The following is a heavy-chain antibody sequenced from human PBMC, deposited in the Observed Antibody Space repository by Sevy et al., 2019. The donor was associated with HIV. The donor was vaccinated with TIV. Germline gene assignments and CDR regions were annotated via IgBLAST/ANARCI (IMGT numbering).Heavy chain of an antibody. CDR2: IYSGGST. CDR3: ACPRGSSSTSGMDV. J-gene: IGHJ6*02. V-gene: IGHV3-53*01. Sequence: GGSLRLSCAASGFTVSSNYMSWVRQAPGKGLEWVSVIYSGGSTYYADSVKGRFTISSDNSKNTLYLQMNSLRAEDTAVYYCACPRGSSSTSGMDVWGQWTTVTVSS. CDR1: GFTVSSNY. D-gene: IGHD6-6*01.